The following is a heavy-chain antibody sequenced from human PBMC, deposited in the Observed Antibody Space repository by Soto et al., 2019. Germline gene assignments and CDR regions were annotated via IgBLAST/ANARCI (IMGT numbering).Heavy chain of an antibody. CDR1: GFTFSSYA. CDR2: ISYDGSNK. J-gene: IGHJ6*02. Sequence: SLRLSCAASGFTFSSYAMHWFRQAPFKGLEWVAVISYDGSNKYYADSVKGRFTISRDNSKNTLYLQMNSLRAEDTAVYYCARVAMDYYYYYGMDVWGQGTTVTVSS. V-gene: IGHV3-30-3*01. CDR3: ARVAMDYYYYYGMDV.